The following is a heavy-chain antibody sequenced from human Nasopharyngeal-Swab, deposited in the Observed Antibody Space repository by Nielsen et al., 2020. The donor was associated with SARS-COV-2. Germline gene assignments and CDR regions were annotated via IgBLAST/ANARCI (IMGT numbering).Heavy chain of an antibody. J-gene: IGHJ6*02. CDR3: ARAGAIRYYYYGMDV. D-gene: IGHD4/OR15-4a*01. Sequence: WIRQPPGKGLEWIGEINHSGSTNYNPSLKSRVTISVDTSKNQFSLKLSSVTAADTAVHYCARAGAIRYYYYGMDVWGQGTTVPVSS. CDR2: INHSGST. V-gene: IGHV4-34*01.